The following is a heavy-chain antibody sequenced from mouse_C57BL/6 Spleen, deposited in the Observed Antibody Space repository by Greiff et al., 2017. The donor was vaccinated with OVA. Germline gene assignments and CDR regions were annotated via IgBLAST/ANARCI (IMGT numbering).Heavy chain of an antibody. CDR3: TPITTVY. J-gene: IGHJ2*01. CDR1: GYTFTDYE. Sequence: QVQLQQSEAELVRPGASVTLSCKASGYTFTDYEMHWVKQTPVHGLEWIGAIDPETGGTAYNQKFKGKAILTADKSSSTAYMELRSLTSEDSAVYYCTPITTVYWGQGTTLTVSS. V-gene: IGHV1-15*01. CDR2: IDPETGGT. D-gene: IGHD1-1*01.